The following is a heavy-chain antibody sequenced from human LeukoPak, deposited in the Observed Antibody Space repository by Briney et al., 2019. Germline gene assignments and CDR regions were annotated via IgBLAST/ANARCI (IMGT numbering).Heavy chain of an antibody. CDR2: INPNSGGT. CDR3: ARDTGGCSSTSCTDY. V-gene: IGHV1-2*02. Sequence: GASVKVSCKASGYTFTSYAMNWVRQAPGQGLEWMGWINPNSGGTNYAQKFQGRVTMTRDTSISTAYMELSRLRSDDTAVYYCARDTGGCSSTSCTDYWGQGTLVTVSS. CDR1: GYTFTSYA. D-gene: IGHD2-2*01. J-gene: IGHJ4*02.